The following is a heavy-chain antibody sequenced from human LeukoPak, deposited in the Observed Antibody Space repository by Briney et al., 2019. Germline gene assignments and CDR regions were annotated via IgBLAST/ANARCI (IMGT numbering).Heavy chain of an antibody. V-gene: IGHV4-30-4*01. CDR3: ARLLGDRTMVRGVIEV. CDR1: GGSSRSGDYF. D-gene: IGHD3-10*01. J-gene: IGHJ4*02. CDR2: IHYSGNT. Sequence: SETLSLTCAVSGGSSRSGDYFWSWIRQPPGKGLEWIGHIHYSGNTYYNPSLKSRVSISVDTSKNQFSLKLSSVTAADTAVYYCARLLGDRTMVRGVIEVWGQGTLVTVSS.